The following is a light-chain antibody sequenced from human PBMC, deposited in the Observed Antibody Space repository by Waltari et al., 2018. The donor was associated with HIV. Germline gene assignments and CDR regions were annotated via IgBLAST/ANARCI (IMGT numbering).Light chain of an antibody. Sequence: QSALTQPPTASGSPGQSVTISCSGTSNDVGPYDYVSWYQQHPDKAPRLIIYEVYRGPSGVPERSSGSKSGNTASLTVSGLQAEDEADYYCTSYAGSDNLMLFGGGTKVTVL. CDR3: TSYAGSDNLML. J-gene: IGLJ2*01. V-gene: IGLV2-8*01. CDR1: SNDVGPYDY. CDR2: EVY.